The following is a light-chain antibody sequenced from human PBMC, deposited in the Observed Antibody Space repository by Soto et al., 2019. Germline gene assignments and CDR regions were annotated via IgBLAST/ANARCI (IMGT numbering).Light chain of an antibody. CDR3: QQFATSPLT. V-gene: IGKV3-20*01. CDR2: GAS. Sequence: ENVLTQSPGTLSLSPGERATLSCRASQSLSSSYLAWYQQKPGQAPRLFIYGASSRATGIPDRFSGSGSGTDFTLTISRLEPEDFAVYYCQQFATSPLTFGGGTKVEIK. CDR1: QSLSSSY. J-gene: IGKJ4*01.